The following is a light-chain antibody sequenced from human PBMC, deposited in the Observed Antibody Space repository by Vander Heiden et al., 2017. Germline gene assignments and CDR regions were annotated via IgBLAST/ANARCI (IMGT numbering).Light chain of an antibody. CDR2: SVN. CDR1: SSDVGNYDY. CDR3: CSYAGTYTDV. J-gene: IGLJ1*01. V-gene: IGLV2-11*01. Sequence: QSALTQPRSVSGSPGQSVTISCTGTSSDVGNYDYVSWYQQHPGKAPKLIIYSVNKRPSGVPNRFSGSKSGNTASLTISDLQAEDEADFYCCSYAGTYTDVFGSGTRVTVL.